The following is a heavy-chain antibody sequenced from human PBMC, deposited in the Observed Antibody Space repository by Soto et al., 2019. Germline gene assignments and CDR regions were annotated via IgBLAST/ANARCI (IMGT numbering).Heavy chain of an antibody. CDR3: AKDSLEHDYGDYVTNSYYYYYMDV. Sequence: QVQLVESGGGVVQPGRSLRLSCAASGFTFSSYGMHWVRHAPGKGLEWVAVISYDGSNKYYADSVKGRFTISRDNSKNTLYLQMNSLRAEDTAVYYCAKDSLEHDYGDYVTNSYYYYYMDVLGKGTTVTVSS. CDR1: GFTFSSYG. V-gene: IGHV3-30*18. CDR2: ISYDGSNK. D-gene: IGHD4-17*01. J-gene: IGHJ6*03.